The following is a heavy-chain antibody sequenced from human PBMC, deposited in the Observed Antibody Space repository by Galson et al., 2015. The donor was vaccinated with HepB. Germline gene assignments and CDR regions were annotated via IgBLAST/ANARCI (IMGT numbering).Heavy chain of an antibody. Sequence: SVKVSCKASGYTFTGYYMHWVRQAPGQGLEWMGWINPNSGGTNYAQKFQGWVTMTRDTSISTAYMELSRLRSDDTAVYYCARGSYDFWSGYRGSDYFDYWGQGTLVTVSS. CDR3: ARGSYDFWSGYRGSDYFDY. CDR1: GYTFTGYY. D-gene: IGHD3-3*01. V-gene: IGHV1-2*04. J-gene: IGHJ4*02. CDR2: INPNSGGT.